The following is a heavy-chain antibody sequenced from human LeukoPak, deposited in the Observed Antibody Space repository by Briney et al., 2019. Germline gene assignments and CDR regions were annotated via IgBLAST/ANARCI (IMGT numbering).Heavy chain of an antibody. D-gene: IGHD6-19*01. CDR1: AFTVSSNC. V-gene: IGHV3-66*02. CDR3: VRVAVEGREFFQH. J-gene: IGHJ1*01. Sequence: GGSLRLSCTASAFTVSSNCMSWVRQAPGKGLEWVSLIYTAGNTYYADSVRGRFTISRDIPKNTLYLQMNSLRIDDTAVYYCVRVAVEGREFFQHWGQGTLVTVSS. CDR2: IYTAGNT.